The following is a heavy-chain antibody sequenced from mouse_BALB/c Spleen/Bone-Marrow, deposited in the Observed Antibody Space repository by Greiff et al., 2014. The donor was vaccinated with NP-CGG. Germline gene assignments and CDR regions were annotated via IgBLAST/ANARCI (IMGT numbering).Heavy chain of an antibody. J-gene: IGHJ1*01. V-gene: IGHV14-3*02. Sequence: VQLKHSGSELVKPGASVKLSCAASGFNIKDTYMHWVKQRPEQGLEWIGRIDPANGDTKYDPKFQGKATITADTSSNTAYLQLSSLTSEDTAVYYCTRPSFYYGSSYWYFDVLGAGTTVTVSS. D-gene: IGHD1-1*01. CDR2: IDPANGDT. CDR3: TRPSFYYGSSYWYFDV. CDR1: GFNIKDTY.